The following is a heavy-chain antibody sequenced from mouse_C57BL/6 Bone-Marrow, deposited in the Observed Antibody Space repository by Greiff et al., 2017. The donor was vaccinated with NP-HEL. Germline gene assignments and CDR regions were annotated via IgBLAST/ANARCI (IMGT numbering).Heavy chain of an antibody. CDR1: GYTFTSYG. V-gene: IGHV1-81*01. CDR3: ARLAYYGSSLAY. CDR2: IYPRSGNT. D-gene: IGHD1-1*01. Sequence: VKLQESGAELARPGASVKLSCKASGYTFTSYGISWVKQRTGQGLEWIGEIYPRSGNTYYNEKFKGKATLTADKSSSTAYMELRSLTSEDSAVYFCARLAYYGSSLAYWGQGTLVTVSA. J-gene: IGHJ3*01.